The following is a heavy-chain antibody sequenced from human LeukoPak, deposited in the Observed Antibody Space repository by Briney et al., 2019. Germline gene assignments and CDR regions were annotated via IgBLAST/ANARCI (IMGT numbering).Heavy chain of an antibody. V-gene: IGHV1-8*01. CDR3: ATKAVYDY. CDR2: MNPNSGDT. J-gene: IGHJ4*02. CDR1: GYTFTSYD. Sequence: GGSVKDSCKASGYTFTSYDINSVGQATAQGLEWMGWMNPNSGDTAYAQNVQGRVNMTRNTSLSTAYMELSSLRSEDTAVYYCATKAVYDYWGQGTLVTVSS. D-gene: IGHD6-19*01.